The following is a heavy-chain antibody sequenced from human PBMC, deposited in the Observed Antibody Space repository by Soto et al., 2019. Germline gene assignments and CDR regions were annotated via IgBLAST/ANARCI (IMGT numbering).Heavy chain of an antibody. CDR1: GGTFSSYA. V-gene: IGHV1-69*13. Sequence: GASVKVSCKASGGTFSSYAISWVRQAPGQGLEWMGGIIPIFGTANYAQKFQGRVTITADESTSTAYMELSSLRSEDTAVYYCAREKGRIAVAGINPFDYWGQGTLVTVSS. J-gene: IGHJ4*02. CDR3: AREKGRIAVAGINPFDY. CDR2: IIPIFGTA. D-gene: IGHD6-19*01.